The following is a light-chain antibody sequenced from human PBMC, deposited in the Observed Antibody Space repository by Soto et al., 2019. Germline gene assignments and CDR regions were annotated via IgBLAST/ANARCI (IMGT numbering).Light chain of an antibody. CDR3: QQYYSTPYT. CDR2: WAS. Sequence: DIVMTQSPDSLAVSLGERATINWKSSQSVLYSSNNKNYLAWYQQKPGQPPKLLIYWASTRESGVPDRFSGSESGTDFTLTISSLQAEDVAVYYCQQYYSTPYTFGQGTKLEIK. V-gene: IGKV4-1*01. J-gene: IGKJ2*01. CDR1: QSVLYSSNNKNY.